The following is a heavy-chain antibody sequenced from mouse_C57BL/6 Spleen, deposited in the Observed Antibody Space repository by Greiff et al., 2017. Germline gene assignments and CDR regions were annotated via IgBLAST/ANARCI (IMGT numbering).Heavy chain of an antibody. V-gene: IGHV1-50*01. J-gene: IGHJ4*01. Sequence: QVQLQQPGAELVKPGASVKLSCKASGYNFTSYWMQWVKQRPGQGLEWIGEIDPSDSYTNYTQKFQGKATLTVDTSSSTAYMQLSSLTSEDSAFYYCARSGSYYYGSSLDDYAMDDWGQGTSVTVAS. CDR2: IDPSDSYT. CDR1: GYNFTSYW. CDR3: ARSGSYYYGSSLDDYAMDD. D-gene: IGHD1-1*01.